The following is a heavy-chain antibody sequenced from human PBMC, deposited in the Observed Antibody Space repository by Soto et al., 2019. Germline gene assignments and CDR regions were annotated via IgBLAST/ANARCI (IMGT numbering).Heavy chain of an antibody. CDR1: GYTFTSYD. CDR2: INPNSGNT. V-gene: IGHV1-8*01. CDR3: ARSALSSDNFDY. D-gene: IGHD6-6*01. Sequence: GASVKVSCKASGYTFTSYDINWVRQATGQGLEWMGWINPNSGNTGYAQKFQGRVTMTRNTSISTAYMELSSLRSEDTAVYYCARSALSSDNFDYWGQGTLVTVSS. J-gene: IGHJ4*02.